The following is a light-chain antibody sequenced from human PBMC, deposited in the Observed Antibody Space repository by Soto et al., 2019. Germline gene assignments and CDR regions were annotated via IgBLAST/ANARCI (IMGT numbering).Light chain of an antibody. CDR3: QQYGKSAMFT. Sequence: EIVLTQSPGTLSLSRGDRATLSCRASQSVSSSYLAWYQQKPGQAPSLLIYGASNRATGIPDRFSGGGSGTDFTLTISRLEPEDFAVYYCQQYGKSAMFTFGQGTKVDIK. J-gene: IGKJ2*01. CDR2: GAS. CDR1: QSVSSSY. V-gene: IGKV3-20*01.